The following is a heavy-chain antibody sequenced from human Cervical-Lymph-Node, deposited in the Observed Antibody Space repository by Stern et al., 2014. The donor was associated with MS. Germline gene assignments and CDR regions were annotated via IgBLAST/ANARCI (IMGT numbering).Heavy chain of an antibody. V-gene: IGHV4-31*03. CDR1: GGSISSGGYY. D-gene: IGHD5-18*01. CDR2: IYYSGST. CDR3: ARSLVGYSYGFRSYYYGMDV. Sequence: QLQLQESGPGLVKPSQTLSLTCTVSGGSISSGGYYWSWIRQHPGKGLEWIGYIYYSGSTYYNPSLKSRVTISVDTSKNQFSLKLSSVTAADTAVYYCARSLVGYSYGFRSYYYGMDVWGQGTTVTVSS. J-gene: IGHJ6*02.